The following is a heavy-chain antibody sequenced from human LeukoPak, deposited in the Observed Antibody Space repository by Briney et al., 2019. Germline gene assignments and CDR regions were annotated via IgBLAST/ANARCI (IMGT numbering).Heavy chain of an antibody. Sequence: SETLSLTCTVSGGSISSGSYYWSWIRQPAGKGLEWIGRIYTSGSTNYNPSLKSRVTISVDTSKNQFSLKLSSVTAADTAVYYCARDSEEYYYGSGSYSDYWGQGTLVTVSS. J-gene: IGHJ4*02. V-gene: IGHV4-61*02. CDR3: ARDSEEYYYGSGSYSDY. CDR2: IYTSGST. CDR1: GGSISSGSYY. D-gene: IGHD3-10*01.